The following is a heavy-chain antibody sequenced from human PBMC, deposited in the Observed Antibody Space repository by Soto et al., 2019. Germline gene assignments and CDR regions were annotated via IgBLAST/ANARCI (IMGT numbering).Heavy chain of an antibody. CDR2: INHSGST. D-gene: IGHD3-3*01. Sequence: SETLSLTCAVYGGSFSGYYWSWIRQPPGKGLEWIGEINHSGSTNYNPSLKSRVTISVDTSKNQFSLKLSSVTAADTAVYYCASRRAYYDFWSGYYSAPGWFDPWGQGTLVTVSS. CDR1: GGSFSGYY. V-gene: IGHV4-34*01. CDR3: ASRRAYYDFWSGYYSAPGWFDP. J-gene: IGHJ5*02.